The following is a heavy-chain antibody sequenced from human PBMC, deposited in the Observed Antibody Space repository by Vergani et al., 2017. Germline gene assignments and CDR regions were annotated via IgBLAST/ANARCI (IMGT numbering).Heavy chain of an antibody. CDR1: GYTFTSYY. CDR2: INPSGGTA. J-gene: IGHJ5*02. D-gene: IGHD4-23*01. Sequence: QVQLVQSGAEVKKPGASVKVSCKASGYTFTSYYMHWVRQAPGQGLEWMGIINPSGGTANYAQKFQGRVTITADESTSTAYMELSSLRSEDTAVYYCARDYGGNSSWGQGTLVTVSS. V-gene: IGHV1-46*01. CDR3: ARDYGGNSS.